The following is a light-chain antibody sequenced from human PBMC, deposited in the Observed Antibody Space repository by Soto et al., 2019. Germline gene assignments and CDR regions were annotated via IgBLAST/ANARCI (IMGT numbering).Light chain of an antibody. CDR1: QDIRSF. CDR3: QKYSSVPV. CDR2: AAS. J-gene: IGKJ3*01. Sequence: DIQMTQSPTSLSASVGDRVTITCRASQDIRSFVAWYQQKPGKAPKLLIYAASTLQSGVPSRFSGSGSGTDFTITINSLQPEDVATYYCQKYSSVPVFGPGTKVEIK. V-gene: IGKV1-27*01.